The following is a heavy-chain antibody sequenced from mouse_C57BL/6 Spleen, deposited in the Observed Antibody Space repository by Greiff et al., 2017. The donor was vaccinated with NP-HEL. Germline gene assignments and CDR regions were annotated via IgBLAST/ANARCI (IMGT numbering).Heavy chain of an antibody. CDR3: ASDSSGFFAY. CDR1: GYTFTDYY. CDR2: INPNNGGT. Sequence: EVQLQQSGPELVKPGASVKISCKASGYTFTDYYMNWVKQSHGKSLEWIGDINPNNGGTSYNQKFKGKATLTVDKSSSTAYMELRSLPSEDSAVYYCASDSSGFFAYWGQGTLVTVSA. D-gene: IGHD3-2*02. J-gene: IGHJ3*01. V-gene: IGHV1-26*01.